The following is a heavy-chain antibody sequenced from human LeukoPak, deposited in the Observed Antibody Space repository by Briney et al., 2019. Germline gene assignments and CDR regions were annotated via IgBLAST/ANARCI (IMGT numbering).Heavy chain of an antibody. CDR1: GFTFSSYG. CDR3: AKEPRLEYLEYYFDY. J-gene: IGHJ4*02. CDR2: ISYDGSNK. V-gene: IGHV3-30*18. Sequence: GRSLRLSCAASGFTFSSYGMHWVRQAPGKGLEWVAVISYDGSNKYYADSVKGRFTISRDNSKNTLYLQMNSLRAEDTAVYYCAKEPRLEYLEYYFDYWGQGTLVTVSS. D-gene: IGHD2/OR15-2a*01.